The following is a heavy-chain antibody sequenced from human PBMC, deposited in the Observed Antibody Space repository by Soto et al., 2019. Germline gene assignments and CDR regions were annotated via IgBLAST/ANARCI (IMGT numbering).Heavy chain of an antibody. CDR3: ARERLNYDSSGYTDDY. Sequence: QVQLVQSGAEVKKPGSSVKVSCKASGGTFSSYAISWVRQAPGQGLEWMGGIIPIFGTANYAQKFQGRVTITANESTSTAYMELSSLRSEDTAVYYCARERLNYDSSGYTDDYWGQGTLVTVSS. CDR2: IIPIFGTA. CDR1: GGTFSSYA. V-gene: IGHV1-69*01. D-gene: IGHD3-22*01. J-gene: IGHJ4*02.